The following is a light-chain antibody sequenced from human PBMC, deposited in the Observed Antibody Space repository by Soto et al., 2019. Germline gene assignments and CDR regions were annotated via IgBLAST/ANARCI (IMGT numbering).Light chain of an antibody. V-gene: IGKV1-39*01. CDR3: QQSFGITWT. CDR1: QSISTY. CDR2: AAS. Sequence: DVRMTQSPSSLSASVGDSVTIICRASQSISTYLNWYQQKPGRAPKVVIYAASNLQSGVPSRFSGSGSGTDFTLTIRGLQPGDSATDVCQQSFGITWTFGQGTKVEIK. J-gene: IGKJ1*01.